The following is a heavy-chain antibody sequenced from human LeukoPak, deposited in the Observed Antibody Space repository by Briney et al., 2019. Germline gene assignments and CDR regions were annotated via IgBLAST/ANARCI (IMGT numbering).Heavy chain of an antibody. CDR2: ISSGGGGI. V-gene: IGHV3-48*03. Sequence: GGSLRLSCAASGFTFSSYEMNWVRQAPGKGLEWVSYISSGGGGIFYADSVKGRFTISRDNAKNSLHLQMNSLRAEDTAVYYCARDGASHPSIYYFDYWGQGTLVTVSS. J-gene: IGHJ4*02. CDR3: ARDGASHPSIYYFDY. D-gene: IGHD4-17*01. CDR1: GFTFSSYE.